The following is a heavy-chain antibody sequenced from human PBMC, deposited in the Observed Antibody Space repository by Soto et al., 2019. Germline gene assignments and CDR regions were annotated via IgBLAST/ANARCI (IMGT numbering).Heavy chain of an antibody. CDR2: ISAYNGNT. Sequence: ASVKVSCKASGYTFTSYGISWVRQAPGQGLEWMGWISAYNGNTNYAQKLQGRVTMTTDTSTSTAYMELRSLRSDDTAVYYCARGDYGGDGTYYFDYWGQGTMVTVSS. J-gene: IGHJ4*02. CDR3: ARGDYGGDGTYYFDY. CDR1: GYTFTSYG. V-gene: IGHV1-18*01. D-gene: IGHD4-17*01.